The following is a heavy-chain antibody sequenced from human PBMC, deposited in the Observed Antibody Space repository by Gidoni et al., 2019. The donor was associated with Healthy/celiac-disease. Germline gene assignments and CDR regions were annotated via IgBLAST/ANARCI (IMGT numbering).Heavy chain of an antibody. CDR2: ISYDGSNK. CDR1: GFTFSSHG. D-gene: IGHD5-18*01. J-gene: IGHJ4*02. V-gene: IGHV3-30*18. CDR3: AKEGHTTMALNY. Sequence: QVQLVESGGGVVQPGRSLRRSGAASGFTFSSHGMHWVRQAPGKGLEWVAVISYDGSNKSYADSVKGRFTISRDNSKTTLYLQMHSLRAEDTAVYYCAKEGHTTMALNYWGQGTLVTVSS.